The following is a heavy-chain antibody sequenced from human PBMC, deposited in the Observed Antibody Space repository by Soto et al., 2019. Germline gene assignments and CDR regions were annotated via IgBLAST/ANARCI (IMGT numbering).Heavy chain of an antibody. CDR3: ARGAPTRYDYIWGSYRYFGSHFDY. D-gene: IGHD3-16*02. CDR2: IYYSGST. J-gene: IGHJ4*02. Sequence: SETLSLTCTVSGGSISSYYWSWIRQPPGKGLEWIGYIYYSGSTNYNPSLKSRVTISVDTSKNQFSLKLSSVTAADTAVYYCARGAPTRYDYIWGSYRYFGSHFDYWGQGTLVTVSS. V-gene: IGHV4-59*01. CDR1: GGSISSYY.